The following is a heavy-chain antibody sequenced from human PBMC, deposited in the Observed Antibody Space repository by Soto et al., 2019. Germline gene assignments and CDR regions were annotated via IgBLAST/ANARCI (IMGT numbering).Heavy chain of an antibody. V-gene: IGHV1-69*01. CDR3: ASRERVDAFDI. CDR2: ILPILGSP. CDR1: GGSFRRYA. D-gene: IGHD1-26*01. Sequence: QVLMVQYGAEVQKTGSSVKVSCQVSGGSFRRYAISWVRQAPGQGLEWMGGILPILGSPNYDQKFHDRVTIIADEYTSTTYMEQSSMRSEDAAVYSCASRERVDAFDIWGQGTMVTGAS. J-gene: IGHJ3*02.